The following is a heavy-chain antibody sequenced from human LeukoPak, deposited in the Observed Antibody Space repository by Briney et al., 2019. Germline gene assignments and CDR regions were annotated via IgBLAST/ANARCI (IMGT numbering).Heavy chain of an antibody. D-gene: IGHD6-19*01. CDR3: ARGSVGAVAGLFDS. CDR2: TYYRSKWYN. V-gene: IGHV6-1*01. J-gene: IGHJ4*02. Sequence: SQTLSLTCAMSGDSVSSNSATWNWIRQSPSRGLEWLGRTYYRSKWYNDYAVSVRSRITINPDTPKNQFSLQLNSVTPEDTAVYYCARGSVGAVAGLFDSWGQGTLVTVSA. CDR1: GDSVSSNSAT.